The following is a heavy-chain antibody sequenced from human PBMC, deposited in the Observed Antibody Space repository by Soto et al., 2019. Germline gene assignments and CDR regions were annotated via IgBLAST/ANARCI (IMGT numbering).Heavy chain of an antibody. CDR2: ISGSGGST. D-gene: IGHD4-17*01. V-gene: IGHV3-23*01. Sequence: WGSLRLSCAASGFTFSSYAMSWVRQAPGKGLEWVSAISGSGGSTYYADSVKGRFTISRDNSKNTLYLQMNSLRAEDTAVYYCAKEGLAVPYGDYPVYFDYWGQGTLVTVSS. J-gene: IGHJ4*02. CDR1: GFTFSSYA. CDR3: AKEGLAVPYGDYPVYFDY.